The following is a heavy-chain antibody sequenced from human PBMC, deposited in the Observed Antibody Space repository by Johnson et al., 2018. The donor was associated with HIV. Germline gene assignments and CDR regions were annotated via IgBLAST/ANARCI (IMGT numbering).Heavy chain of an antibody. CDR1: GFTVSSNY. V-gene: IGHV3-66*03. CDR2: INTGGDT. J-gene: IGHJ3*01. Sequence: VQLVESGGGLIQPGGSLRLSCAASGFTVSSNYMSWVRQAPGKGLEWVSLINTGGDTYYADSVNGRFTISRDNSNNTLSLQMNSLRPEDTAVYYCARMAAHVSDFWGQGTMVTVSS. D-gene: IGHD5-24*01. CDR3: ARMAAHVSDF.